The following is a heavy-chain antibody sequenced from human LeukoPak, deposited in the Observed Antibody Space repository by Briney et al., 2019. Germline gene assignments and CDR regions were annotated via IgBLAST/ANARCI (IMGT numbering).Heavy chain of an antibody. V-gene: IGHV1-69*06. CDR3: ARAYSYGDLDY. Sequence: SVKVSCKASGYTFTSYGISWVRQAPGQGLEWMGGIIPIFGTANYAQKFQGRVTITADKSTSTAYMELSSLRSEDTAVYYCARAYSYGDLDYWGQGTLVTVSS. CDR1: GYTFTSYG. CDR2: IIPIFGTA. J-gene: IGHJ4*02. D-gene: IGHD5-18*01.